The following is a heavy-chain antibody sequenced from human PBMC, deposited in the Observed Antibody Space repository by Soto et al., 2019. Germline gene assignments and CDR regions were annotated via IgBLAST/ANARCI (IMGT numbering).Heavy chain of an antibody. CDR1: GGTFGSDA. CDR3: ARDRTDSGYYTNWLDP. V-gene: IGHV1-69*06. J-gene: IGHJ5*02. D-gene: IGHD3-22*01. CDR2: IIPIFGTT. Sequence: SVKVSCKASGGTFGSDAITWVRQAPGQGLEWVGRIIPIFGTTNYAQNLQSRVTISADKSTLTSYMELHSLTSDDTALYYCARDRTDSGYYTNWLDPWGQGTQVTVSS.